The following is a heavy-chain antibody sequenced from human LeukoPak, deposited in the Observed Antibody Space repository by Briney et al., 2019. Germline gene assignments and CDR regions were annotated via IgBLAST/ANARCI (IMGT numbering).Heavy chain of an antibody. CDR2: ISSSSTYI. J-gene: IGHJ6*03. D-gene: IGHD2-2*01. CDR1: RFIFSSYS. Sequence: GGSLRLSCAASRFIFSSYSLNWVRQAPGKGLEWVSSISSSSTYIYYADSVEGRFTISRDNAKNSLYLQMNSLRAEDTAVYYCAKDSAVPVQYYMDVWGKGTTVTVSS. V-gene: IGHV3-21*01. CDR3: AKDSAVPVQYYMDV.